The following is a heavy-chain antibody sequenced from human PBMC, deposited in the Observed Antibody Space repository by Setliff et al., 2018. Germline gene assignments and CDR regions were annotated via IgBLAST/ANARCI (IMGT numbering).Heavy chain of an antibody. CDR2: MNPNSGNT. J-gene: IGHJ6*02. Sequence: GASVKVSCKASGYTFTSYDINWVRQATGQGLEWMGWMNPNSGNTGYAQKFQGGVTMTRNTSISTAYMELSSLRSEDTAVYYCARAMDCTNGVCYYYYGMDVWGQGTTVTVSS. CDR3: ARAMDCTNGVCYYYYGMDV. D-gene: IGHD2-8*01. CDR1: GYTFTSYD. V-gene: IGHV1-8*02.